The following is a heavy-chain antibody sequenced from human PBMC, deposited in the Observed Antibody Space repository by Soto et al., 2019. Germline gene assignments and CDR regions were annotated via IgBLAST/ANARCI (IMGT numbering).Heavy chain of an antibody. V-gene: IGHV1-69*13. CDR2: IIPIFGTA. D-gene: IGHD3-22*01. J-gene: IGHJ4*02. CDR3: ARGVYYDSSGYYVYYFDY. CDR1: GGTFSSEV. Sequence: GASMSVSCKTAGGTFSSEVISWLRQAHVQGLELMGGIIPIFGTANYAQKFQGRVTITADESTSTAYMELSSVTAADTAVYYCARGVYYDSSGYYVYYFDYWGQGPLVTVSS.